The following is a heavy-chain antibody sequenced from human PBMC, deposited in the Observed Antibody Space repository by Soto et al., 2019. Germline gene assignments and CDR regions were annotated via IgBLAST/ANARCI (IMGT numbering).Heavy chain of an antibody. Sequence: QVQLQESGPGLVKPSETLSLTCTVSGGSISSYYWSWIRQPPGKGLEWIGYIYYSGSTNYNPSLKSRVTISVDTSKNQFSLKLSSVTAADTAVYYCARPRTVTTSDDAFDIWGQGTMVTVSS. J-gene: IGHJ3*02. V-gene: IGHV4-59*08. D-gene: IGHD4-17*01. CDR3: ARPRTVTTSDDAFDI. CDR1: GGSISSYY. CDR2: IYYSGST.